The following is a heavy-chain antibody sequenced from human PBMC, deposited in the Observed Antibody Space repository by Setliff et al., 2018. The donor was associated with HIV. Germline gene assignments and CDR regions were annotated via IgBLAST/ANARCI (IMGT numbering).Heavy chain of an antibody. D-gene: IGHD4-17*01. Sequence: KPSETLSLTCNVSGGSISTSSYYWGWIRQPPGKGLEWIGEIYHGGATNYNPSLKSRVTISLDRSKNQFSLNLNSVTTADTAFYYCARSSADLRSLDYWGRGMLVTVSS. J-gene: IGHJ4*02. V-gene: IGHV4-39*07. CDR2: IYHGGAT. CDR1: GGSISTSSYY. CDR3: ARSSADLRSLDY.